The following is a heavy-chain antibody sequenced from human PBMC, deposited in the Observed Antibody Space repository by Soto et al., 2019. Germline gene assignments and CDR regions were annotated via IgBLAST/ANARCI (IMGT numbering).Heavy chain of an antibody. CDR1: GFILRNYW. D-gene: IGHD3-16*02. J-gene: IGHJ5*01. V-gene: IGHV3-7*03. CDR2: IKEDGSEK. Sequence: XGSMRVDFAVSGFILRNYWVSWVRQAPGMGLQWVASIKEDGSEKYYVDPVKGRFTISRENAKDSLYLQMNSLRAEDTAVYYCARYRSLDSWGQGILVTVPS. CDR3: ARYRSLDS.